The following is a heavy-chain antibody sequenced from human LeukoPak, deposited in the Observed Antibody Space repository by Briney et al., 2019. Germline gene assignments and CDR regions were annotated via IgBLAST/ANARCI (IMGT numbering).Heavy chain of an antibody. J-gene: IGHJ4*02. V-gene: IGHV4-39*02. CDR2: IYYSGST. D-gene: IGHD5-18*01. CDR1: GGSIGSSTYY. Sequence: SETLSLTCTVSGGSIGSSTYYWVWIRQPPGKGLEWIGSIYYSGSTYYNPSLKSRVTISVDTSKNHFSLRLSSVSAADTAVYYCASQVSGYSYEVNDWGQGTLVTVSS. CDR3: ASQVSGYSYEVND.